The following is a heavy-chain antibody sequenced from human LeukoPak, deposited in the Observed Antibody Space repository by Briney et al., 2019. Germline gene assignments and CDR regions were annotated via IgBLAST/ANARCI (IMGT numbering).Heavy chain of an antibody. CDR3: ARESTAWRGYYYYYYGMDV. Sequence: ASVKVSCKASGYTFTSYAMNWVRQAPGQGLEWMGRIIPILGIANYAQKFQGRVTITADKSTSTAYMELSSLRSEDTAVYYCARESTAWRGYYYYYYGMDVWGQGTTVTVSS. D-gene: IGHD3-3*01. V-gene: IGHV1-69*04. CDR2: IIPILGIA. CDR1: GYTFTSYA. J-gene: IGHJ6*02.